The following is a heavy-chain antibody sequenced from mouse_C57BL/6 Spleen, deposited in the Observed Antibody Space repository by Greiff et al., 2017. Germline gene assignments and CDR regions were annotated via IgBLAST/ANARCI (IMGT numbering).Heavy chain of an antibody. CDR2: IDPSDSYT. D-gene: IGHD2-3*01. CDR3: ESWLLIGDFMDY. Sequence: VQLQQPGAELVKPGASVKLSCKASGYTFTSYWMHWVKQRPGQGLEWIGKIDPSDSYTNYNQKFKGKATLTVDTSSSTAYMQLSSLTSEDSAVXYCESWLLIGDFMDYWGQGTSVTVSS. J-gene: IGHJ4*01. CDR1: GYTFTSYW. V-gene: IGHV1-50*01.